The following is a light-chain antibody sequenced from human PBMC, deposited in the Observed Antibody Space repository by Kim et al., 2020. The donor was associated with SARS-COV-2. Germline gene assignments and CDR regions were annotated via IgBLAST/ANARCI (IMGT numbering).Light chain of an antibody. V-gene: IGLV6-57*04. Sequence: NFILTQPHSVSESPGKTVTISCTRSSGSIASNYVQWYQQRPGSAPTTVIYEDNQRPSGVPDRFSGSIDSSSNSASLTISGLKTEDEADYYCQSYDSSNSHWVFGGGTQLTVL. CDR1: SGSIASNY. CDR2: EDN. J-gene: IGLJ3*02. CDR3: QSYDSSNSHWV.